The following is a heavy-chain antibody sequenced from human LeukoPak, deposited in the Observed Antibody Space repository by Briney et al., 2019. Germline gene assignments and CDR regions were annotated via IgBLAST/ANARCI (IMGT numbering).Heavy chain of an antibody. CDR3: ARGPPDFYNSGSYYNGYNWFDS. J-gene: IGHJ5*01. V-gene: IGHV4-61*02. CDR2: ISSSGTT. D-gene: IGHD3-10*01. Sequence: ASQTLSLTCTVSGGSISSGGFYWTWIRQPAGKGLEWIGRISSSGTTNYNPSLKSRLTISLDTSKNRFSLTLTSVTAADTAVYYCARGPPDFYNSGSYYNGYNWFDSWGQGTLVTVSS. CDR1: GGSISSGGFY.